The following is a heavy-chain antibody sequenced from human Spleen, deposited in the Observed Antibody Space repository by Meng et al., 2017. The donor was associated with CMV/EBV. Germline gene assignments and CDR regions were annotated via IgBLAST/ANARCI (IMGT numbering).Heavy chain of an antibody. CDR3: ARGSGYSYGYVDY. CDR1: GFTFSSYA. D-gene: IGHD5-18*01. V-gene: IGHV3-30-3*01. CDR2: ISYDGSNK. Sequence: GGSLRLSCAASGFTFSSYAMHWVRQAPGKRLEWVAVISYDGSNKYYADSVKGRFTISRDNSKNTLYLQMNSLRAEDTAVYYCARGSGYSYGYVDYWGQGTLVTVSS. J-gene: IGHJ4*02.